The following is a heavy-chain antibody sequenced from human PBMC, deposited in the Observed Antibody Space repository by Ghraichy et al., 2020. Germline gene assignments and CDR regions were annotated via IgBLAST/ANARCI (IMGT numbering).Heavy chain of an antibody. CDR3: AKVLAYGDYSYYYFYYMDV. J-gene: IGHJ6*03. CDR1: GFTFSNYG. V-gene: IGHV3-30*18. D-gene: IGHD4-17*01. Sequence: GGSLRLSCAASGFTFSNYGMHWVHQAPGKGLEWMAVISYDGSEKYYADSVKGRFTVSRDNSKKSLDLQMNSLTTEETAVYHCAKVLAYGDYSYYYFYYMDVWGKGTTVTVAS. CDR2: ISYDGSEK.